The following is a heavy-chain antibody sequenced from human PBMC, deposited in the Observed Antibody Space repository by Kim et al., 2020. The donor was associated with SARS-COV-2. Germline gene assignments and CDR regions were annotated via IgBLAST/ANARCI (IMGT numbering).Heavy chain of an antibody. Sequence: GGSLRLSCAASGFTFSDYYMSWIRQAPGKGLEWVSYISSSGSTIYYADSVKGRFTISRDNAKNSLYLQMNSLRAEDTAVYYCARGETYYDILTGPLPFDYWGQGTLVTVSS. CDR3: ARGETYYDILTGPLPFDY. V-gene: IGHV3-11*01. D-gene: IGHD3-9*01. CDR2: ISSSGSTI. J-gene: IGHJ4*02. CDR1: GFTFSDYY.